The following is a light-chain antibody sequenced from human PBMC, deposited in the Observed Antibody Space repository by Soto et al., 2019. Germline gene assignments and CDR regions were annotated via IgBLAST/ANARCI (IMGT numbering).Light chain of an antibody. J-gene: IGKJ5*01. V-gene: IGKV1-39*01. CDR1: QSISSY. CDR3: QQSYSTPPIT. Sequence: DIQMTQSPSSLSASVGDRVTITCRASQSISSYLNWYQQKPGKAPKLLIYAASSLQSGVPSRFSGSGSGTDCTLTISSLQPEDFATYYCQQSYSTPPITFGQGTRLEMK. CDR2: AAS.